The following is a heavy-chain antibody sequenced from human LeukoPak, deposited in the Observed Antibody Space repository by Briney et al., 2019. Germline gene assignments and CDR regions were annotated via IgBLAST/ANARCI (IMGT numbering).Heavy chain of an antibody. D-gene: IGHD2-21*02. CDR1: GFTVSSNY. CDR3: ARDSPNCGGDCYYFDY. CDR2: IYSGGST. V-gene: IGHV3-53*01. Sequence: EGSLRLSCAASGFTVSSNYMSWVRQAPGKGLEWVSVIYSGGSTYYADSVKGRFTISRDNAKNSLYLQMNSLRAEDTAVYYCARDSPNCGGDCYYFDYWGQGTLVTVSS. J-gene: IGHJ4*02.